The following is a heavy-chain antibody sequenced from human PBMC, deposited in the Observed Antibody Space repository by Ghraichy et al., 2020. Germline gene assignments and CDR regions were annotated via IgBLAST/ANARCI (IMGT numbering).Heavy chain of an antibody. J-gene: IGHJ5*02. CDR3: ARVARAGYNWFDP. V-gene: IGHV4-34*01. CDR1: GGSFSGYY. Sequence: SQTLSLTCAVYGGSFSGYYWSWIRQPPGKGLEWIGEINHSGSTNYNPSLKSRVTISVDTSKNQFSLKLSSVTAADTAVYYCARVARAGYNWFDPWGQGTLVTVSS. CDR2: INHSGST.